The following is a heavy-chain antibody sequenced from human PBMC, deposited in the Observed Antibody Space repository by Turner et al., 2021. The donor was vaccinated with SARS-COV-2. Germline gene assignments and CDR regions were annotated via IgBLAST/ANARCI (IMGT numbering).Heavy chain of an antibody. CDR2: MNPDSGNT. CDR1: GYTFTSYD. V-gene: IGHV1-8*03. D-gene: IGHD2-2*01. CDR3: ARGGYCSSTSCSPYWYFDL. Sequence: QVQLVQSGAEVKKPGASVKVSCMASGYTFTSYDINWVRQATGQGLEWMGWMNPDSGNTAYAQKFLGRVTITRNTSISTAYMELSSLRSEDTAVYYCARGGYCSSTSCSPYWYFDLWGRGTLVTVSS. J-gene: IGHJ2*01.